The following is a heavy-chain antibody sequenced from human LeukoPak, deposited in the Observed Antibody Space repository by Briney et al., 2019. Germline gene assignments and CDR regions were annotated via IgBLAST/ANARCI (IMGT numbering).Heavy chain of an antibody. Sequence: KASETLSLTCTVSGVSISSGSYYWSWIRQPAGKGLEWIGRIYTSGSTNYNPSLKSRVTISVDTSKNQFSLKLSSVTAADTAVYYCARSSPHYYFDYWGQGTLVTVSS. CDR1: GVSISSGSYY. V-gene: IGHV4-61*02. CDR3: ARSSPHYYFDY. D-gene: IGHD2-15*01. J-gene: IGHJ4*02. CDR2: IYTSGST.